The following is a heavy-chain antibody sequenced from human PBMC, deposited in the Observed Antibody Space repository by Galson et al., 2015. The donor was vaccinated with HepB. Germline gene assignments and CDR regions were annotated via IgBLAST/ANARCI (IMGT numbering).Heavy chain of an antibody. CDR3: AKEGGWDGYNFIDY. CDR2: ISGSGSSI. J-gene: IGHJ4*02. Sequence: SLRLSCAASGFTFSSYAMSWVRQAPGKGLEWVSVISGSGSSIFYADSVKGRFTISRDNSKNTLHVQMNSLRAEDTAVYYCAKEGGWDGYNFIDYWGQGTLVTASS. V-gene: IGHV3-23*01. D-gene: IGHD5-24*01. CDR1: GFTFSSYA.